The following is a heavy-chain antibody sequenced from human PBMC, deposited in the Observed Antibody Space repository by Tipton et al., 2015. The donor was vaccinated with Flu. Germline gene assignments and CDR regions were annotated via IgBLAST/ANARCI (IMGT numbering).Heavy chain of an antibody. CDR1: GFTFGDYA. J-gene: IGHJ5*01. D-gene: IGHD4/OR15-4a*01. CDR3: TRDRGRGMTISPPNWFDS. V-gene: IGHV3-49*04. Sequence: SLRLSCTGSGFTFGDYALNWVRQAPGKGLEWIAFMRSKACGETAEYAASVKSRFVVSRDDSKNIVYLHMNSLKSEDTAIYYCTRDRGRGMTISPPNWFDSWGQGTLVTVSS. CDR2: MRSKACGETA.